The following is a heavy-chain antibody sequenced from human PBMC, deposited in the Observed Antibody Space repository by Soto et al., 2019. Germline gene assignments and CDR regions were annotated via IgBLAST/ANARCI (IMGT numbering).Heavy chain of an antibody. CDR3: AKDLGRSSTSQGQFDY. J-gene: IGHJ4*02. V-gene: IGHV3-23*01. D-gene: IGHD2-2*01. CDR1: GFTFSSYA. Sequence: GGSLRLSCAASGFTFSSYAMSWVRQAPGKGLEWVSAISGSGGSTYYADSVKGRFTISRDNSKNTLYLQMNSLRAEDTAVYYCAKDLGRSSTSQGQFDYWGQGTLVTVSS. CDR2: ISGSGGST.